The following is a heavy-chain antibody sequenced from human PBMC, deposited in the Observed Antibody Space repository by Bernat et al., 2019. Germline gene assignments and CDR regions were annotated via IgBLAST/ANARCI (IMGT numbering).Heavy chain of an antibody. CDR3: ARGKNSGTYYIDY. CDR2: MNPNSGNT. V-gene: IGHV1-8*01. J-gene: IGHJ4*02. Sequence: SCKASGYTFTRYDINWVRQAPGQGLEWMGWMNPNSGNTGFAQKFQGRVTMTRNTSISTPFMELSSLRSEDTAVYYCARGKNSGTYYIDYWGQGTLVIV. CDR1: GYTFTRYD. D-gene: IGHD1-26*01.